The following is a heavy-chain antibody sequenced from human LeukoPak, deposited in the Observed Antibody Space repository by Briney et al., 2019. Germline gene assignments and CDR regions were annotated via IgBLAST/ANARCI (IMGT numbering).Heavy chain of an antibody. Sequence: GGSLRLSCAASGFTFSSYSMNWVRQAPGKGLEWVSSISSSSSYIYYADSVKGRFTISRDNAKNSLYLQMNSLRAEDTAVYYCARDYVLWFGEPSFDPWGQGTLVTVSS. V-gene: IGHV3-21*01. CDR2: ISSSSSYI. D-gene: IGHD3-10*01. CDR3: ARDYVLWFGEPSFDP. CDR1: GFTFSSYS. J-gene: IGHJ5*02.